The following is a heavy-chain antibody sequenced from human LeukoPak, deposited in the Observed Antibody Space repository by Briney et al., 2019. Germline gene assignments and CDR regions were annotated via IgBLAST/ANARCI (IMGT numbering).Heavy chain of an antibody. Sequence: XKXLEGIGRIYTSGSTNYNPSLKSRVTMSVDTSKNQFSLKLSSVTAADTAVYYCARVGATAYFDYWGQGTLVTASS. CDR2: IYTSGST. CDR3: ARVGATAYFDY. V-gene: IGHV4-4*07. D-gene: IGHD5-12*01. J-gene: IGHJ4*02.